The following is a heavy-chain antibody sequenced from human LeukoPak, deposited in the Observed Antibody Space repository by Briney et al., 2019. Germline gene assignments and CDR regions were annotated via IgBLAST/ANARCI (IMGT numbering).Heavy chain of an antibody. D-gene: IGHD3-9*01. Sequence: GGSLRLSCAASGFTFSSYAMSWVRQAPGKGLEWVSAISGSGGSTYYADSVKGRFTISRDNSKNTLYLQMSSLRAEDTAVYYCAKGSYFDWLKTPFDYWGQGTLVTVSS. CDR1: GFTFSSYA. J-gene: IGHJ4*02. V-gene: IGHV3-23*01. CDR2: ISGSGGST. CDR3: AKGSYFDWLKTPFDY.